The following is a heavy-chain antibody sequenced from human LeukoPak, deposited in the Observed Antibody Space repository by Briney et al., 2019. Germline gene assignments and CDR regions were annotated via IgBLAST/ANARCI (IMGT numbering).Heavy chain of an antibody. Sequence: ASVKVSCKASGGTSSSYAISWVRQAPGQGLEWMGGIIPIFGTANYAQKFQGRVTITADESTSTAYMELSSLRSEDTAVYYCASTAMVLFPQFDYWGQGTLVTVSS. V-gene: IGHV1-69*13. CDR2: IIPIFGTA. CDR3: ASTAMVLFPQFDY. CDR1: GGTSSSYA. D-gene: IGHD5-18*01. J-gene: IGHJ4*02.